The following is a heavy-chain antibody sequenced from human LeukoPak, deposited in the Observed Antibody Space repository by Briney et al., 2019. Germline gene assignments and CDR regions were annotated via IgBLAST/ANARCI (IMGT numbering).Heavy chain of an antibody. CDR2: IYYSGST. V-gene: IGHV4-59*08. CDR1: GGSIISYY. Sequence: SETLSLTFSVSGGSIISYYWSWIRQPPGKGLEWIGYIYYSGSTNYNPSLKSRVTISADTSKNQFSLKLSSVTAADTAMYYCARRGYSSGSYYSDYWGQGALVTVAS. J-gene: IGHJ4*02. D-gene: IGHD6-19*01. CDR3: ARRGYSSGSYYSDY.